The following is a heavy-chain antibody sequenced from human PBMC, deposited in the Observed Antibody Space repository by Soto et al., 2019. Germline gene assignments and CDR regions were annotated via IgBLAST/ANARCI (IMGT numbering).Heavy chain of an antibody. CDR2: INPSGGST. Sequence: ASVKVSCKASGYTFTSYYMHWVRQAPGQGLEWMGIINPSGGSTSYAQKFQGRVTMTRDTSTSTVYMGLSSLRSEDTAVYYCARAGRWLQLYYYYGMDVWGQGTTVTVSS. D-gene: IGHD1-1*01. CDR3: ARAGRWLQLYYYYGMDV. CDR1: GYTFTSYY. V-gene: IGHV1-46*01. J-gene: IGHJ6*02.